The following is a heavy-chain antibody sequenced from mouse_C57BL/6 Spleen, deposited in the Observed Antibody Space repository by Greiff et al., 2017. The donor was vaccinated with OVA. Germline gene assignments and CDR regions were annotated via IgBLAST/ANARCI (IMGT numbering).Heavy chain of an antibody. D-gene: IGHD1-1*01. Sequence: QVQLQQPGAELVKPGASVKLSCKASGYTFTSYWMQWVKQRPGQGLEWIGEIDPSDSYTNYNQKFKGKATLTVDTSSSTAYMQLSSPTSEDSAVYYCAREGLDYYGSSYGFAYWGQGTLVTVSA. J-gene: IGHJ3*01. V-gene: IGHV1-50*01. CDR3: AREGLDYYGSSYGFAY. CDR1: GYTFTSYW. CDR2: IDPSDSYT.